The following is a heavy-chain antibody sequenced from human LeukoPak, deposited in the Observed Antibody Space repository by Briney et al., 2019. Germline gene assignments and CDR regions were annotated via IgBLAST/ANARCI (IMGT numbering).Heavy chain of an antibody. V-gene: IGHV3-30*03. CDR2: ISYDGSNK. CDR1: GFTFSSYG. CDR3: ARDPDPYYDSSGYYPYDY. J-gene: IGHJ4*02. D-gene: IGHD3-22*01. Sequence: PGGSLRLSCAASGFTFSSYGMHWVRQAPGKGLEWVAVISYDGSNKYYADSVKGRFTISRDNSKNTLYLQMNSLRAEDTAVYYCARDPDPYYDSSGYYPYDYWGQGTLVTVSS.